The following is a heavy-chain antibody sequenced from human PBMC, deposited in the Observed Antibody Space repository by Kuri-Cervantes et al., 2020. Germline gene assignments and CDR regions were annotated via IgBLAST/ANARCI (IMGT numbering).Heavy chain of an antibody. CDR1: GFTFSSYS. D-gene: IGHD3-16*01. CDR2: ISSSSSTI. CDR3: AKDLAATVTSGGDAFDT. V-gene: IGHV3-48*01. J-gene: IGHJ3*02. Sequence: GGSLRLSCSASGFTFSSYSINWVRQTPGKGLEWVSYISSSSSTIYYAYSVKGRFNISRDNAKNSLYLQMNSLRAEDTAVYYCAKDLAATVTSGGDAFDTWGQGTMVTVSS.